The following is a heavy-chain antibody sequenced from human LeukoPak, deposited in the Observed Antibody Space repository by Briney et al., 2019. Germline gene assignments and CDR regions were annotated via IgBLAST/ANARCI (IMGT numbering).Heavy chain of an antibody. J-gene: IGHJ6*03. Sequence: ASVKVSCKASGGTFSSYAISWVRQAPGQGLEWMGGIIPIFGTANYAQKFQGRVTITANESTSTAYMELSSLRSEDTAVYYCARDQVGYCSSTSCSEPQDYYYYYMDVWGKGTTVTVSS. D-gene: IGHD2-2*01. CDR3: ARDQVGYCSSTSCSEPQDYYYYYMDV. V-gene: IGHV1-69*13. CDR2: IIPIFGTA. CDR1: GGTFSSYA.